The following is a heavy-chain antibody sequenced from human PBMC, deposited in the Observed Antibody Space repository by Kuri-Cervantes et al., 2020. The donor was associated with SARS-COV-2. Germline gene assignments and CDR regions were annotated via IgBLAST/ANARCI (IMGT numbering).Heavy chain of an antibody. V-gene: IGHV3-33*08. J-gene: IGHJ3*02. CDR1: GFTFSDYD. CDR3: ARRESWKGDFDI. D-gene: IGHD1-1*01. Sequence: GGSLRLSCASSGFTFSDYDMHWVRQAPGKGLEWVAVIWYDGRNTYYTGSVKGRFTISRDNSKNMLYLQMNSLRAEDTAVYYCARRESWKGDFDIWGQGTMVTVSS. CDR2: IWYDGRNT.